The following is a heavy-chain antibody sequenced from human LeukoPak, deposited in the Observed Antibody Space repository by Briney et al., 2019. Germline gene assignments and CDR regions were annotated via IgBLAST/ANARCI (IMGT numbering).Heavy chain of an antibody. D-gene: IGHD3-10*01. CDR3: ARDITMVRGVIRHYFDY. Sequence: GGTLRLSCAASGFTFSSYGMSWVRQAPGKGLEWVSAISGSGGSTYYADSVKGRFTISRDNAKNSLYLQMNSLRAEDTAVYYCARDITMVRGVIRHYFDYWGQGTLVTVSS. V-gene: IGHV3-23*01. CDR2: ISGSGGST. J-gene: IGHJ4*02. CDR1: GFTFSSYG.